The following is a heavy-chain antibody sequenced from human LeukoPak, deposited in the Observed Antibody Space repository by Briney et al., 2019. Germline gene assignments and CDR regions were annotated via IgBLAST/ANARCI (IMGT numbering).Heavy chain of an antibody. J-gene: IGHJ5*02. CDR1: GFTFDDYA. CDR3: AKDAEIAAAGHFHWFDP. V-gene: IGHV3-9*01. D-gene: IGHD6-13*01. Sequence: GRSLRLSCAASGFTFDDYAMHWVRQAPGKGLEWVSGISWNSGSIGYADSVKGRFTISRDNAKNSLYLQMNSLRAEDTALYYCAKDAEIAAAGHFHWFDPWGQGTLVTVSS. CDR2: ISWNSGSI.